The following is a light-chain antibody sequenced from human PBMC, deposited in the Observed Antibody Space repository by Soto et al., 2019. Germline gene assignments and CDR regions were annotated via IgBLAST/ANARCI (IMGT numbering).Light chain of an antibody. CDR2: DAS. CDR3: QQYDNPPRP. CDR1: QDISNY. V-gene: IGKV1-33*01. Sequence: DIQMTQSPSSLSASVGDRVTITCQASQDISNYLNWYQQKPGKAPKLLIYDASNLETGVQSRFSGSGSGTDFTSTITALQPKDIQKYYCQQYDNPPRPFGQGTKVEIK. J-gene: IGKJ1*01.